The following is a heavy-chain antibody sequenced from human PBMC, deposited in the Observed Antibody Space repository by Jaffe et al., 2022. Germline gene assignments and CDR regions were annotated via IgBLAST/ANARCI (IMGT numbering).Heavy chain of an antibody. Sequence: QVQLQESGPGLVKPSETLSLTCAVSGYSISSGYYWGWIRQPPGKGLEWIGSIYHSGSTYYNPSLKSRVTISVDTSKNQFSLKLSSVTAADTAVYYCARDHIAAAGNDAFDIWGQGTMVTVSS. CDR3: ARDHIAAAGNDAFDI. CDR1: GYSISSGYY. CDR2: IYHSGST. D-gene: IGHD6-13*01. V-gene: IGHV4-38-2*02. J-gene: IGHJ3*02.